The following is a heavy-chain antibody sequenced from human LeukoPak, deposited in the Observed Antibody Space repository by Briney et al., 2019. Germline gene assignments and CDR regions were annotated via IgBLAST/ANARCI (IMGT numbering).Heavy chain of an antibody. V-gene: IGHV4-34*01. CDR2: INHSGST. Sequence: SETLSLTCAVYGVSFSGYYWSWIRQPPGKGLEWIGEINHSGSTNYNPSLKSRVTISVDTSKNQFSLKLSSVTAADTAVYYCARGRKYYDFWSGYYQDNWFDPWGQGTLVTVSA. CDR3: ARGRKYYDFWSGYYQDNWFDP. D-gene: IGHD3-3*01. CDR1: GVSFSGYY. J-gene: IGHJ5*02.